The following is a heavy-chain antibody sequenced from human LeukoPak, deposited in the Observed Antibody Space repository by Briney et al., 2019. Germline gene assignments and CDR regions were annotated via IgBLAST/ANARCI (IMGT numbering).Heavy chain of an antibody. J-gene: IGHJ4*02. CDR1: GGSFSGYY. CDR3: ARGGYSYKFDY. CDR2: INHSGST. V-gene: IGHV4-34*01. Sequence: PSETLSLTCAVYGGSFSGYYWSWIRQPPGKGLEWIGEINHSGSTNYNPSLKSRVTISVDTSKNQFSLKLSSVTAADTAVYYYARGGYSYKFDYWGQGTLVTVSS. D-gene: IGHD5-18*01.